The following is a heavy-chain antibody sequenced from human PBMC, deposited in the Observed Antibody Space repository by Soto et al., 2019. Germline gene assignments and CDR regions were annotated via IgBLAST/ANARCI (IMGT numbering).Heavy chain of an antibody. CDR3: ARSRIFCESNGYYDS. CDR1: GGTFSSYA. CDR2: INPIIGTA. J-gene: IGHJ4*02. V-gene: IGHV1-69*06. Sequence: SVKVSCKASGGTFSSYAIHWVRQAPGQGLEWMGGINPIIGTANYAQKFQGRVTITADKSTSTAYMELSSLRSEDTAVYYCARSRIFCESNGYYDSWGQGTLVTVSS. D-gene: IGHD3-22*01.